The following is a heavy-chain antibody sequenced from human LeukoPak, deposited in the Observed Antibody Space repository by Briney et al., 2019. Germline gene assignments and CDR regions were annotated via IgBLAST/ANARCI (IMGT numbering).Heavy chain of an antibody. CDR3: ARDNLGYCSSTSCYGDAFDI. CDR1: GYTFTGYY. D-gene: IGHD2-2*01. V-gene: IGHV1-2*02. Sequence: GAPVKVSCKASGYTFTGYYMHWVRQAPGQGLEWMGWINPNSGGTNYAQKFQGRVTMTRDTSISTAYMELSRLRSDDTAVYYCARDNLGYCSSTSCYGDAFDIWGQGTMVTVSP. J-gene: IGHJ3*02. CDR2: INPNSGGT.